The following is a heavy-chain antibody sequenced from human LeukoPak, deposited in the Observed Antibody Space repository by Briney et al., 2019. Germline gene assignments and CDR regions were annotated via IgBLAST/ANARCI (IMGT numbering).Heavy chain of an antibody. CDR1: GFTFSSYG. CDR2: IWYDGSNK. J-gene: IGHJ4*02. CDR3: ARDLGSSGWYADY. V-gene: IGHV3-33*01. D-gene: IGHD6-19*01. Sequence: GGSLRLSCAASGFTFSSYGMHWVRQAPGKGLEWVAVIWYDGSNKYYADSVKGRFTISRDNSKNTLYLQVNSLRAEDTAVYYCARDLGSSGWYADYWGQGTLVTVSS.